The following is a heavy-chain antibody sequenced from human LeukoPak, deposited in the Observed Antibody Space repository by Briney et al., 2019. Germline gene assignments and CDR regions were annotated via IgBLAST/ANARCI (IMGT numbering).Heavy chain of an antibody. Sequence: SETLSLTCTVSGYSISSGYYWGWIRQPPGKGLEWIGSIYHSGSTYYNPSLKSRVTISVDTSKNQFSLKLSSVTAADTAVYYCARNDILTGYCFDYWGQGTLVSVSS. CDR1: GYSISSGYY. V-gene: IGHV4-38-2*02. D-gene: IGHD3-9*01. CDR2: IYHSGST. J-gene: IGHJ4*02. CDR3: ARNDILTGYCFDY.